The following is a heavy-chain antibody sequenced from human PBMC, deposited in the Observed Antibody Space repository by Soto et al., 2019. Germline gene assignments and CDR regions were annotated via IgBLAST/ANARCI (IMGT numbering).Heavy chain of an antibody. CDR1: GGSISSSSYY. D-gene: IGHD2-15*01. CDR3: ARHTPAISISDH. V-gene: IGHV4-39*01. Sequence: QLQLQESGPGLVKPSETLSLTCTVSGGSISSSSYYWGWIRQPPGKGLEWIGSIYYSGSTYYNPALKSRVTISVDTSKNHFSLKLSSVTAADTAMYYCARHTPAISISDHWGQGTLVTVSS. J-gene: IGHJ4*02. CDR2: IYYSGST.